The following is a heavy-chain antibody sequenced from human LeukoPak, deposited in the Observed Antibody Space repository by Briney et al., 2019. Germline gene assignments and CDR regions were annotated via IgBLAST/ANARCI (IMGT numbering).Heavy chain of an antibody. CDR3: ARAGHSGYDPSWFDP. J-gene: IGHJ5*02. Sequence: PSETLSLTCTVSGDSISSYYWSWIRQPPGKGLEWIGYIYYSGSTNYNPSLKSRVTISVDTSKNQFSLKLSSVTAADTAVYYCARAGHSGYDPSWFDPWGQGTLVTVSS. V-gene: IGHV4-59*08. CDR1: GDSISSYY. D-gene: IGHD5-12*01. CDR2: IYYSGST.